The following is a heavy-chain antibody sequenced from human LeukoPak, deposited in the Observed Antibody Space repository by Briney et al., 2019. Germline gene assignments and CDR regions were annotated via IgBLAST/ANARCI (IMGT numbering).Heavy chain of an antibody. CDR1: GGTFSSYA. D-gene: IGHD3-22*01. V-gene: IGHV1-69*13. J-gene: IGHJ5*02. CDR2: IIPIFGTA. CDR3: ARDPGTYYYDSSGYHT. Sequence: ASVKVSCKASGGTFSSYAISWVRQAPGQGLEWMGGIIPIFGTANYAQKFQGRVTITADESTSTAYMELSSLRSEDTAVYYCARDPGTYYYDSSGYHTWGQGTLVTVSS.